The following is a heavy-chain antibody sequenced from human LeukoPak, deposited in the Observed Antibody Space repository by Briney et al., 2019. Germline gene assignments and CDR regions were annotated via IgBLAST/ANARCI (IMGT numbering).Heavy chain of an antibody. CDR1: GGSISSSDW. CDR2: IYHSGST. CDR3: ARGDSSGYPDY. V-gene: IGHV4-4*02. D-gene: IGHD3-22*01. Sequence: SETLSLTCAVSGGSISSSDWWSWVRQPPGKGLEWIGEIYHSGSTNYNPSLKSRVTISVGKSKNQFSLKLSSVTAADTAVDYCARGDSSGYPDYWGQGSLVTVSS. J-gene: IGHJ4*02.